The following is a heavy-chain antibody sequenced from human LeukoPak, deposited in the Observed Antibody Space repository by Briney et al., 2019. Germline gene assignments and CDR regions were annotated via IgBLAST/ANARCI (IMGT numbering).Heavy chain of an antibody. CDR2: TNHSGST. CDR1: GGSFSGYY. V-gene: IGHV4-34*01. Sequence: SETLSLTCAVYGGSFSGYYWSWIRQPPGKGLEWIGETNHSGSTNYNPSLKSRVTISVDTSKNQFSLKLSSVTAADTAVYYCARGGGPFDYWGQGTLVTVSS. D-gene: IGHD3-16*01. J-gene: IGHJ4*02. CDR3: ARGGGPFDY.